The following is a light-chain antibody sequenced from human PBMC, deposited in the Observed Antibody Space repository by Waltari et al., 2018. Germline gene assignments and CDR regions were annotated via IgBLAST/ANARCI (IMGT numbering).Light chain of an antibody. V-gene: IGLV1-51*01. Sequence: QSVLTQPPSVSAAPGQKVPIPCSGSSPNIGNYYVSWYPHLPGAAPKLLIYDNNKRPSGIPDRFSASKSGTSATLDITGLQIGDEADYYCATWDNTLRDVVFGGGTKLTVL. CDR3: ATWDNTLRDVV. J-gene: IGLJ2*01. CDR1: SPNIGNYY. CDR2: DNN.